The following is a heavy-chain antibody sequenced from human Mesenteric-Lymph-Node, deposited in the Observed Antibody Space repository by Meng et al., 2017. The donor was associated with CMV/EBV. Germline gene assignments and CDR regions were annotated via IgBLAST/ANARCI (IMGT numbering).Heavy chain of an antibody. V-gene: IGHV3-21*01. CDR1: GFTFSTYY. Sequence: GESLKISCAASGFTFSTYYMNWVRQAPGKGLEWVSSISSSSSYIYYADSVKGRFTISRDNAKNSLYLQMNSLRAEDTAVYYCASNFKRDAFDIWGQGTMVTVSS. J-gene: IGHJ3*02. CDR2: ISSSSSYI. CDR3: ASNFKRDAFDI. D-gene: IGHD3-3*01.